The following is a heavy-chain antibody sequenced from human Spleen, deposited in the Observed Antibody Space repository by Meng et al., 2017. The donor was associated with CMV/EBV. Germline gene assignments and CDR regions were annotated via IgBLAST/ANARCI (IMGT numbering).Heavy chain of an antibody. CDR2: IRSKGYDART. CDR1: GFTFGGYA. CDR3: AKGGVYCSSTSCSPGDDYFDY. Sequence: GESLKISCTASGFTFGGYAMSWVRQAPGKGLEWLGFIRSKGYDARTEYAASVKGRFTISRDNAKNSLYLQMNSLRAEDMALYYCAKGGVYCSSTSCSPGDDYFDYWGQGTLVTVSS. V-gene: IGHV3-49*04. J-gene: IGHJ4*02. D-gene: IGHD2-2*01.